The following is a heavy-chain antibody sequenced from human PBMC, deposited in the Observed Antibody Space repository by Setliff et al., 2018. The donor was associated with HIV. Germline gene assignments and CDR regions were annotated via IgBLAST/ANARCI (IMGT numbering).Heavy chain of an antibody. CDR3: AREEGPHYGGKGCIDY. D-gene: IGHD4-17*01. CDR2: KKENGEEK. Sequence: GGSLRLSCAASGFTFSTYWMSWFRQEPGKGLEWVANKKENGEEKYYVDSVKGRFTIFRDNAKTSLYLQMNSLRAEDTAVYYCAREEGPHYGGKGCIDYWGQGTLVTVSS. V-gene: IGHV3-7*01. J-gene: IGHJ4*02. CDR1: GFTFSTYW.